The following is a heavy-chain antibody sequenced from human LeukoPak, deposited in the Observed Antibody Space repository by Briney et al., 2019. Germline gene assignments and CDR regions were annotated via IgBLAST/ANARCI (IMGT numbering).Heavy chain of an antibody. Sequence: GESLKISCKGSGYSFASYWIGWARQMPARGLEWMGIIYPGDSDTRYSPSFQGQVTISADKSITTAYLQWSSLKASDSAMYYCARKDYNNGDGDYWGQGTLVTVSS. J-gene: IGHJ4*02. CDR2: IYPGDSDT. CDR1: GYSFASYW. V-gene: IGHV5-51*01. CDR3: ARKDYNNGDGDY. D-gene: IGHD4-11*01.